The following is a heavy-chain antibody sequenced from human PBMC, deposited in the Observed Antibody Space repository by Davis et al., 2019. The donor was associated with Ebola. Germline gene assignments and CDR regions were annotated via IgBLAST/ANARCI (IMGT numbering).Heavy chain of an antibody. D-gene: IGHD2-21*02. CDR1: GFTFSSYW. J-gene: IGHJ4*02. CDR3: ASILAYCGGDCYPVDY. Sequence: GESLKISCAASGFTFSSYWMHWVRQAPGKGLVWVSRINSDGSSTSYADSVKGRFTISRDNAKNTLYLQMNSLRAEDTAVYYCASILAYCGGDCYPVDYRGQGTLVTVSS. V-gene: IGHV3-74*01. CDR2: INSDGSST.